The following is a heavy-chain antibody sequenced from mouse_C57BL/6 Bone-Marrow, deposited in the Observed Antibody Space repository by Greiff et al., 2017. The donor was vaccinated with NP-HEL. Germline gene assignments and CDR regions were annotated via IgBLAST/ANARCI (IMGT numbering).Heavy chain of an antibody. Sequence: VQLQQSGPGLVQPSQSLSITCTVSGFSLTSYGVHWVRQPPGKGLEWLGVIWSGGSTDYNAAFISRLSISKDNSKSQVFFKMNSLQADDTAIYYCAKTEDYDYDGVYAMDYWGQGTSVTVSS. CDR3: AKTEDYDYDGVYAMDY. CDR2: IWSGGST. D-gene: IGHD2-4*01. J-gene: IGHJ4*01. V-gene: IGHV2-4*01. CDR1: GFSLTSYG.